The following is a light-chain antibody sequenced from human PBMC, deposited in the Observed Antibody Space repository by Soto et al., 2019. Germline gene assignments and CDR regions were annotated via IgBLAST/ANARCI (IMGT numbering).Light chain of an antibody. Sequence: QSVLTQSSSASASLGSSVKLTCTLSSGHSSYIIAWHQQQPGKAPRYLMKLEGSGSYNKGSGVPDRFSGSSSGADRYLTISNLQFEDEADYYCETWDSNTWVFGAGTKVTVL. V-gene: IGLV4-60*02. CDR3: ETWDSNTWV. CDR1: SGHSSYI. J-gene: IGLJ3*02. CDR2: LEGSGSY.